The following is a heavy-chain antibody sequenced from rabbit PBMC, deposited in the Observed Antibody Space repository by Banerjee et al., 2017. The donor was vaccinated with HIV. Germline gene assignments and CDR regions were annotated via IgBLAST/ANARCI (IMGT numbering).Heavy chain of an antibody. CDR2: INTSSGNT. D-gene: IGHD1-1*01. V-gene: IGHV1S45*01. J-gene: IGHJ2*01. CDR3: ARGGVASTGYTYAFDP. Sequence: QEQLVESGGGLVQPEGSLTLTCTASGFSFSSSYYMCWVRQAPGKGLEWIGCINTSSGNTVYASWAKGRFTITKTSSTTVTLQMTSLTAADTATYFCARGGVASTGYTYAFDPWGPGTLVTVS. CDR1: GFSFSSSYY.